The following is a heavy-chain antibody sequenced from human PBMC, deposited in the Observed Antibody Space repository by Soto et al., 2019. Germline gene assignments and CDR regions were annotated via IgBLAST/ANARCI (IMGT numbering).Heavy chain of an antibody. CDR3: ARVQKNVLRFLEWLSYFDY. J-gene: IGHJ4*02. D-gene: IGHD3-3*01. CDR2: ISAYNGNT. V-gene: IGHV1-18*01. Sequence: ALVKVSCKASGYTFTSYGISWVRQAPGQGIEWMGWISAYNGNTNYAQKLQGRVTMTTDTSTSTAYMELRSLRSDDTAVYYCARVQKNVLRFLEWLSYFDYWGQGTLVTVSS. CDR1: GYTFTSYG.